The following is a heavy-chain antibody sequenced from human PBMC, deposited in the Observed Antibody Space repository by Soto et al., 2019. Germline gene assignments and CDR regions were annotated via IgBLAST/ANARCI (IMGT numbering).Heavy chain of an antibody. Sequence: GGSLRLSCAASGFTFSSYGMHWVRQAPGKGLEWVAVISYDGSNKYYADSVKGRFTISRDNSKNTLYLQMNSLRAEDTAVYYCAKDRMAETYNYYYYYGMDVWGQGTTVTVSS. CDR2: ISYDGSNK. CDR3: AKDRMAETYNYYYYYGMDV. CDR1: GFTFSSYG. D-gene: IGHD1-20*01. J-gene: IGHJ6*02. V-gene: IGHV3-30*18.